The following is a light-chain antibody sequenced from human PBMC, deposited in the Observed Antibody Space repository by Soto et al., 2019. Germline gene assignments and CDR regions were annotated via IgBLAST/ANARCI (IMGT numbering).Light chain of an antibody. CDR2: DAS. V-gene: IGKV3-11*01. CDR1: HNVGVY. CDR3: QQRASWPLT. Sequence: DIVLTQSPATLSLSPGGRATLSCRASHNVGVYLAWYQQKPGQAPRLLIYDASNRATGIPARFSGSGSGTDFSLTISSLESEDFADYYCQQRASWPLTFGGGTKVEIK. J-gene: IGKJ4*01.